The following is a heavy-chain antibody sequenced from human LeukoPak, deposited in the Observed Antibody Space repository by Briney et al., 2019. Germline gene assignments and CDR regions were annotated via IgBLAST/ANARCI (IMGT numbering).Heavy chain of an antibody. CDR2: IKQDGSEK. CDR3: ASGDGFDF. CDR1: GFTFSTYW. Sequence: PGGSLTLSCTTSGFTFSTYWMSWVRQAPGKGLEWVANIKQDGSEKCYVDSVRGRFTISRDNARNSLYLQMNSLQAEDTAVYYCASGDGFDFWGLGTLVTVSS. V-gene: IGHV3-7*01. J-gene: IGHJ4*02.